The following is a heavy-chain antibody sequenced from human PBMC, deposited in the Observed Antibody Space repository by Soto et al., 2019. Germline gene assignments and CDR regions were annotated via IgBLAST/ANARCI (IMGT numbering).Heavy chain of an antibody. CDR2: INPSGGGT. Sequence: ASVKVSCKASGYTFSSYYMHSVRQAPGQGLEWMRTINPSGGGTTYPQRCQGRATMPTDTSTSTVYMEMSSLRSEDTAMYYCARELRLRAFDIWGQGTMVTVSS. CDR1: GYTFSSYY. J-gene: IGHJ3*02. V-gene: IGHV1-46*01. D-gene: IGHD3-3*01. CDR3: ARELRLRAFDI.